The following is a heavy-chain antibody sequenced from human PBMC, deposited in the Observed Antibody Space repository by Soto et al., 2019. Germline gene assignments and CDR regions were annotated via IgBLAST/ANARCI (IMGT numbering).Heavy chain of an antibody. V-gene: IGHV2-5*02. D-gene: IGHD4-4*01. CDR2: IYWDDDK. Sequence: QITLKESGPTLVKPTQTLTLTCTFSGFSLTTSGVGVGWIRQPPGKALEWLALIYWDDDKRYSPSLKSRLTITKATSKNPVVLTMTNMDPVDTATYYCAHADSNAYFDYWGQGTLVTVSS. CDR1: GFSLTTSGVG. CDR3: AHADSNAYFDY. J-gene: IGHJ4*02.